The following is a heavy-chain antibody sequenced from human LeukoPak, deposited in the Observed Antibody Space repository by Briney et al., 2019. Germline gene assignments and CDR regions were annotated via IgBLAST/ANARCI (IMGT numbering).Heavy chain of an antibody. CDR1: GGSISSGSYY. V-gene: IGHV4-61*02. D-gene: IGHD1-26*01. CDR3: ARAHSGSYLGSFDY. J-gene: IGHJ4*02. CDR2: IYTSGST. Sequence: SQTLSLTCTVSGGSISSGSYYWSWIRQPAGKGLEWIGRIYTSGSTNYNPSLKSRVAISVDTSKNQFSLKLSSVTAADTAVYYCARAHSGSYLGSFDYWGQGTLVTVSS.